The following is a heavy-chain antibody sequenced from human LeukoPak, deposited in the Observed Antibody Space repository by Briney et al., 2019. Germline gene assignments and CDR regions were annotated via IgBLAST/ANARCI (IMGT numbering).Heavy chain of an antibody. V-gene: IGHV3-21*01. CDR3: ATGYSSSSGRVDY. CDR2: INSGSTNI. J-gene: IGHJ4*02. CDR1: GFPFSSYT. Sequence: GGSLRPSCAASGFPFSSYTMNWVRQAPGEGLEWVSGINSGSTNIYYADSLKGRFTISRDNAKSSLYLQMDSLRAEDTAMYYCATGYSSSSGRVDYWGQGTLVTVSS. D-gene: IGHD6-6*01.